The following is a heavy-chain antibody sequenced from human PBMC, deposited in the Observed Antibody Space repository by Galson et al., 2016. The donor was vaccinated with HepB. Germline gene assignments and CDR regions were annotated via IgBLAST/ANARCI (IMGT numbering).Heavy chain of an antibody. CDR1: GFTFSNYN. CDR3: ARDVVGAAFDS. V-gene: IGHV3-21*06. Sequence: SLRLSCAASGFTFSNYNMNWVRQAPGKGLEWVSSISTNSDYIYYADSVKGRFTISRDNAKNSLYLQMNSLRAEDTAVYYCARDVVGAAFDSWGQGTLVTVSS. CDR2: ISTNSDYI. D-gene: IGHD1-26*01. J-gene: IGHJ4*02.